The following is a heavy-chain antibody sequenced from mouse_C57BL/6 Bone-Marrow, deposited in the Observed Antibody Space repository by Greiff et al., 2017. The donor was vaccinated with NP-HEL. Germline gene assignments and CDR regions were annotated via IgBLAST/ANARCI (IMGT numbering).Heavy chain of an antibody. J-gene: IGHJ1*03. CDR1: GFNIKDDY. CDR3: TRRSYWYFDV. CDR2: IDPENGDT. Sequence: VQLQQSGAELVRPGASVKLSCTASGFNIKDDYMHWVKQRPEQGLEWIGWIDPENGDTEYASKFQGKATITADTSSNTAYLQLSSLTSADTAVYYCTRRSYWYFDVWGTGTTVTVSS. V-gene: IGHV14-4*01.